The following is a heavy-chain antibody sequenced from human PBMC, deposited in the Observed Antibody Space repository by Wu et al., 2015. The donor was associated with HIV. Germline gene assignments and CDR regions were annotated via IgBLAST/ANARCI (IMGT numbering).Heavy chain of an antibody. Sequence: QVQLVQSGAEVKKPGASVNISCKASGYAFSSYYIYWVRQAPGQGLEWVGIINPSSAYATYAQKFQGRITMTRDTSTSTVYMELSSLRSADTAIYYCARGRYSGYDSPRVYYYYMDVWGLGTTVIVSS. J-gene: IGHJ6*03. D-gene: IGHD5-12*01. CDR1: GYAFSSYY. CDR2: INPSSAYA. V-gene: IGHV1-46*01. CDR3: ARGRYSGYDSPRVYYYYMDV.